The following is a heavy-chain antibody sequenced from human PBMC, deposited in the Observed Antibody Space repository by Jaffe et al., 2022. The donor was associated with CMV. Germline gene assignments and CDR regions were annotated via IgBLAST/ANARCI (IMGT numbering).Heavy chain of an antibody. V-gene: IGHV3-74*01. D-gene: IGHD6-13*01. Sequence: EVQLVESGGGLVQPGESQRLSCAASGFTFNTYRMHWVRQAPGKGLVWVSRIDSDGIGTSYADSVKGRFTISRDNAKNTLYLQMNSLRAEDTAVYYCAREDGYSSSWYLAEEIYYYGMDVWGQGTTVTVSS. J-gene: IGHJ6*02. CDR3: AREDGYSSSWYLAEEIYYYGMDV. CDR2: IDSDGIGT. CDR1: GFTFNTYR.